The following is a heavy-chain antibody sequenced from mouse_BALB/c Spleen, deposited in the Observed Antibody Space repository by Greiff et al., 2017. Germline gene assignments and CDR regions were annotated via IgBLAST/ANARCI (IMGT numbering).Heavy chain of an antibody. CDR3: ARGLLDAMDY. J-gene: IGHJ4*01. V-gene: IGHV5-6-5*01. CDR1: GFPFSSYA. Sequence: EVQVVESGGGLVKPGGSLKLSCAASGFPFSSYAMSWVRQTPEKRLEWVASISSGGSTYYPDSVKGRFTISRDNARNILYLQMSSLRSEDTAMYYCARGLLDAMDYWGQGTSVTVSS. CDR2: ISSGGST. D-gene: IGHD6-1*01.